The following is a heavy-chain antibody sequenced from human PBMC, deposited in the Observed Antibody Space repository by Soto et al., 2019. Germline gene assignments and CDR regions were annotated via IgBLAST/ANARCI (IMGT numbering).Heavy chain of an antibody. D-gene: IGHD3-3*02. V-gene: IGHV4-59*01. CDR1: GASISSFY. Sequence: SETLSLTCTVSGASISSFYWSWIRQPPGKGLEWIGYIYYSGSTNYNPSLKSRVTISVDTSKSQFSLQLSSVTAADTAVYYCAVLRVSRRALDYWGQGTLVTVSS. CDR2: IYYSGST. J-gene: IGHJ4*02. CDR3: AVLRVSRRALDY.